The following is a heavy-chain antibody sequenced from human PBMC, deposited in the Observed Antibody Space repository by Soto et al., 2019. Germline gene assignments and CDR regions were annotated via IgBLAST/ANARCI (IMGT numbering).Heavy chain of an antibody. D-gene: IGHD3-3*01. CDR3: AKDSAGYDFWSGYMFDP. CDR2: ISYDGSNK. J-gene: IGHJ5*02. V-gene: IGHV3-30*18. CDR1: GFTFSSYG. Sequence: QVQLVESGGGVVQPGRSLRLSCAASGFTFSSYGMHWVRQAPGKGLEWVAVISYDGSNKYYADSVKGRFTISRDNSKNTLHLQMNSLRAEDTAVYYCAKDSAGYDFWSGYMFDPWGQGTLVTVSS.